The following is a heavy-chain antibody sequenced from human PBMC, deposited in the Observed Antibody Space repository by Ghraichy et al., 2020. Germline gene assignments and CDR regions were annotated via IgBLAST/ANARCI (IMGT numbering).Heavy chain of an antibody. CDR2: IKSKIDGGTT. J-gene: IGHJ4*02. CDR3: ATDSVAIARTTGPFDY. D-gene: IGHD6-19*01. V-gene: IGHV3-15*01. Sequence: GGSLRLSCAASGFIFRNAWMTWVRQAPGRGLEWLGRIKSKIDGGTTDYVAPVKGRFTISRDDSKNTLYLQMNTLNTEDTAVYFCATDSVAIARTTGPFDYWGPGTLVTVSS. CDR1: GFIFRNAW.